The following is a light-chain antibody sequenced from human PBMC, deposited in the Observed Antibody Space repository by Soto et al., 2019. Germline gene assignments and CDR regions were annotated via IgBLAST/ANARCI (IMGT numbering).Light chain of an antibody. Sequence: IVLTQSPVSLSLSPGERATLSCRASETIGRSLAWYQQRPGQAPRLLINDASNRATGIPARFSGSGSGTDFTLTISRLEPEDFAVYYCLQRSDWRTFGRGTKVEIK. J-gene: IGKJ1*01. CDR1: ETIGRS. V-gene: IGKV3-11*01. CDR3: LQRSDWRT. CDR2: DAS.